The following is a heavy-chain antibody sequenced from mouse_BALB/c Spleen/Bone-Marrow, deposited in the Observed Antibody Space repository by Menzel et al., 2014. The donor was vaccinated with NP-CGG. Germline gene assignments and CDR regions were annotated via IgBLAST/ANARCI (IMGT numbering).Heavy chain of an antibody. Sequence: EVQLQESGPELVKPGASVKISCKASGYTFSDYNMHWVKQSHGKSLEWIENIYPYNGGTGYNQKFKRKATLTVVNSSSTAYVELRSLTSEDSAVYHCARGWLLSWFAYWGQGTLVTVSA. J-gene: IGHJ3*01. CDR3: ARGWLLSWFAY. CDR2: IYPYNGGT. D-gene: IGHD2-3*01. V-gene: IGHV1S29*02. CDR1: GYTFSDYN.